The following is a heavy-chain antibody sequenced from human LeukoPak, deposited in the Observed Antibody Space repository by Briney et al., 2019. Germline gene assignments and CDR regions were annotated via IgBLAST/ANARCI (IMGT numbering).Heavy chain of an antibody. Sequence: GGSLRLSWVASGFTFNTYAMNWVRQAPEKGLEWVSTISSSGGSTYYADSVKGRFTISRDNSKNTLYLQMNSLRAEDTAVYYCAKSSSGWSGGSRYFDFWGQGTLVTVSS. CDR2: ISSSGGST. J-gene: IGHJ4*02. CDR3: AKSSSGWSGGSRYFDF. V-gene: IGHV3-23*01. CDR1: GFTFNTYA. D-gene: IGHD6-19*01.